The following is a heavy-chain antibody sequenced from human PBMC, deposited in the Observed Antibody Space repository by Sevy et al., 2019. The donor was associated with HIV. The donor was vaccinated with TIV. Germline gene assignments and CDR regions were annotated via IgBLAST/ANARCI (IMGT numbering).Heavy chain of an antibody. CDR1: GFTFSSYW. D-gene: IGHD3-16*02. CDR2: IKQDGSEK. V-gene: IGHV3-7*01. J-gene: IGHJ3*02. CDR3: ASRVWGSYRDDAFDI. Sequence: GGSLRLSCAASGFTFSSYWMSWVRQAPGKGLEWVANIKQDGSEKYYVDSVKGRFTISRDNAKNSLYLQMNSLRAEDTAVYYCASRVWGSYRDDAFDIWRQGTLVTVSS.